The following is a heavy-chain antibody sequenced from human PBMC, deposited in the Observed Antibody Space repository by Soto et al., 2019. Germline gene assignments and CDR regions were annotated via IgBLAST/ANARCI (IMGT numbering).Heavy chain of an antibody. CDR2: IIPIFGTA. Sequence: VASVEVSWKACGGSFSSCAISWVRQAPGQGLEWMGGIIPIFGTANYAQKFQGRVTITADESTSTAYMELSSLRSEDTAVYYCASQWNYYDSSGYYSPERCDYWGQGTLVNVSA. CDR1: GGSFSSCA. J-gene: IGHJ4*02. V-gene: IGHV1-69*13. CDR3: ASQWNYYDSSGYYSPERCDY. D-gene: IGHD3-22*01.